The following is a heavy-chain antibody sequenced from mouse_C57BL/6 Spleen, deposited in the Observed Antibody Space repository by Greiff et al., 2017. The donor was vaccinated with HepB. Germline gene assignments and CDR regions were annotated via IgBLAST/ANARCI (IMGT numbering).Heavy chain of an antibody. Sequence: EVKVVESGGGLVKPGGSLKLSCAASGFTFSSYAMSWVRQTPEKRLEWVATISDGGSYTYYPDNVKGRFTISRDNAKNNLYLQMSHLKSEDTAMYYCARERDYDYAPFAYWGQGTLVTVSA. V-gene: IGHV5-4*01. J-gene: IGHJ3*01. CDR1: GFTFSSYA. CDR2: ISDGGSYT. D-gene: IGHD2-4*01. CDR3: ARERDYDYAPFAY.